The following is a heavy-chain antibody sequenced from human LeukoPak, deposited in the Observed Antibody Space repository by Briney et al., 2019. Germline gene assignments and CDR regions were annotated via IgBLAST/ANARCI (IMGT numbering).Heavy chain of an antibody. J-gene: IGHJ3*02. D-gene: IGHD3-10*01. CDR1: GFRFSNYA. V-gene: IGHV3-23*01. Sequence: PGGSLRLSCAASGFRFSNYAMSCVRQAPGKGLEWVSSINDGGGSTFYADSVEGRLTISRDNSKNTLYLQMNSLRAEDTAVYYCAKVQGSSAAWNDAFDIGGQGTMVTVSS. CDR2: INDGGGST. CDR3: AKVQGSSAAWNDAFDI.